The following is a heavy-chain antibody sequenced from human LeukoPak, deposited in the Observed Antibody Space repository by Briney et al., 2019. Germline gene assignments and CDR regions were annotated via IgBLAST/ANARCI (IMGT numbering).Heavy chain of an antibody. Sequence: GGSLRLSCAASGFTFSSYAMTWVRQAPGKGLEWVSIISDSGGHTYYADSVKGRFTISRDNSKNTLYLQMNSLRAEDTAVYYCAKGPFWSGYYTLDYWGQGTLVTVTS. V-gene: IGHV3-23*01. CDR3: AKGPFWSGYYTLDY. CDR1: GFTFSSYA. D-gene: IGHD3-3*01. J-gene: IGHJ4*02. CDR2: ISDSGGHT.